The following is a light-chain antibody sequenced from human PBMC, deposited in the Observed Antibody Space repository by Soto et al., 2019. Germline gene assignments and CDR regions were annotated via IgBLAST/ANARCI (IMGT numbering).Light chain of an antibody. V-gene: IGKV3-20*01. CDR2: GAS. Sequence: EIVLTQSPGTLSLSPGERATLSCRASQSVRSSYLAWYHQKPGQAPRLLIYGASSRATGIPDRFSGSGSGTDFTLTISRLEPEDFAVYYCQQYGSSITFGQGTRLEIK. J-gene: IGKJ5*01. CDR3: QQYGSSIT. CDR1: QSVRSSY.